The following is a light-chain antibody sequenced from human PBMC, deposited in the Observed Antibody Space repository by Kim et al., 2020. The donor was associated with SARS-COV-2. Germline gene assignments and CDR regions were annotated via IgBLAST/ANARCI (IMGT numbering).Light chain of an antibody. Sequence: GQSITISCNGTSSDVGGYNYVSWYQQHPGKAPNLMIYDVSKRPSGVSNRFSGSKSGNTASLTISGLQAEDEADYYCSSYTSSSTLVFGGGTQLTVL. J-gene: IGLJ2*01. V-gene: IGLV2-14*04. CDR1: SSDVGGYNY. CDR2: DVS. CDR3: SSYTSSSTLV.